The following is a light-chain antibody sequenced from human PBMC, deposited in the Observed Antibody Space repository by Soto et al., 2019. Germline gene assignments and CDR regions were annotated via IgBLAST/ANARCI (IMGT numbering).Light chain of an antibody. CDR2: EVS. CDR1: SSDVGGYNY. V-gene: IGLV2-14*01. CDR3: SSYSSSSTLV. Sequence: QSVLTQPASVSGYPGQSITIACTGTSSDVGGYNYVSWFQQHPGKAPKLMISEVSNRPSGVSNRFSASKSGNTASLTISGLQSEDEATYYCSSYSSSSTLVFGTGTKVTVL. J-gene: IGLJ1*01.